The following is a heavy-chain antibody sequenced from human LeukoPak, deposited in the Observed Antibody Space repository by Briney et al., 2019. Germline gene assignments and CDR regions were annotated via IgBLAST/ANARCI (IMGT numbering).Heavy chain of an antibody. Sequence: ASVKVSCKASGYTFTGYYMHWVRQAPGQGLEWMGWINPNSGGTNYAQKFQGRVTMTRDTSISTAYMELSRLRSDDTAVYYCARDRRIAVAGHNWFDPWGQGTLVTVSS. D-gene: IGHD6-19*01. J-gene: IGHJ5*02. V-gene: IGHV1-2*02. CDR2: INPNSGGT. CDR3: ARDRRIAVAGHNWFDP. CDR1: GYTFTGYY.